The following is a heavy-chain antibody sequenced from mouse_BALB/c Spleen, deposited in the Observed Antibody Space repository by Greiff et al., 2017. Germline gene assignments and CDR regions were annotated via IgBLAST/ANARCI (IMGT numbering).Heavy chain of an antibody. Sequence: EVKVVESGGGLVKPGGSLKLSCAASGFTFSSYAMSWVRQTPEKRLEWVASISSGGSTYYPDSVKGRFTISRDNARNILYLQMSSLRSEDTAMYYCARDGYGNYAPYGYWGQGTSVTVSS. D-gene: IGHD2-10*02. V-gene: IGHV5-6-5*01. CDR2: ISSGGST. CDR1: GFTFSSYA. J-gene: IGHJ4*01. CDR3: ARDGYGNYAPYGY.